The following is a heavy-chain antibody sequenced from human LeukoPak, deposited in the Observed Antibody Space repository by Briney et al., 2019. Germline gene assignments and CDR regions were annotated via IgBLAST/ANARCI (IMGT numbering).Heavy chain of an antibody. D-gene: IGHD1-26*01. CDR3: ARHPSASYYYFDY. V-gene: IGHV5-51*01. CDR1: GSSFTSYW. CDR2: IYPGDSDT. J-gene: IGHJ4*02. Sequence: GASLQISCKGSGSSFTSYWIGWVRPLPGKGLEWMGIIYPGDSDTRYSPSFQGQVTISADKSTSTAYLQWSSLKASDTAMYYCARHPSASYYYFDYWGQGTLVTVSS.